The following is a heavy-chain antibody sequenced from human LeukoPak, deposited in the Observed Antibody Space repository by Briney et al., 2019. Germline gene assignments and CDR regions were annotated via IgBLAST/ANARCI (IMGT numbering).Heavy chain of an antibody. CDR3: ARLSPPIASFCSGGTCYSGGFDP. J-gene: IGHJ5*02. Sequence: ASVKLSCKASGYTFTSYGINWVRQAPGQGLEWMGWITTYNGNTYYAQNFQGRVTMTADTSTNTAYMEVRSLRSDDTAVYYCARLSPPIASFCSGGTCYSGGFDPWGQGTLVTVSS. CDR1: GYTFTSYG. V-gene: IGHV1-18*01. CDR2: ITTYNGNT. D-gene: IGHD2-15*01.